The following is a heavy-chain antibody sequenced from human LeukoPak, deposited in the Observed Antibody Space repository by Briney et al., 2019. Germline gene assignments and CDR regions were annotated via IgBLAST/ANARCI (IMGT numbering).Heavy chain of an antibody. CDR2: IKQDGSEK. V-gene: IGHV3-7*01. CDR1: GFTFSSYW. J-gene: IGHJ5*02. Sequence: GGSLRLSCAASGFTFSSYWMSWVRQAPGKGLEWVANIKQDGSEKYYVDSVKGRFTISRDNAKNSLYLQMNSLRAEDTAVYYCARGRYYDFWSGYYTLRNHNWFDPWGQGTLVTVSS. D-gene: IGHD3-3*01. CDR3: ARGRYYDFWSGYYTLRNHNWFDP.